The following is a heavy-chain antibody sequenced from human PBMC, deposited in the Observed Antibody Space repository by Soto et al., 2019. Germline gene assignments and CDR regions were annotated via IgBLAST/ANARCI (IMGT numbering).Heavy chain of an antibody. CDR3: ASPKGTYGSGSRVYYYCGMDV. V-gene: IGHV3-21*01. CDR1: GFTFSSYS. D-gene: IGHD3-10*01. J-gene: IGHJ6*02. CDR2: ISSSSSYI. Sequence: EVQLVESGGGLVKPGGSLRLSCAASGFTFSSYSMNWVRQAPGKGLEWVSSISSSSSYIYYADSVKGRFTISRDNAKNSLYLQMNSLRAEDTAVYYCASPKGTYGSGSRVYYYCGMDVWGQGTTVTVSS.